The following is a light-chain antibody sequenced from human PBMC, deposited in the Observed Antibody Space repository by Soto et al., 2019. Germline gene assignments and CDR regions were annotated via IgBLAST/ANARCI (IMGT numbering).Light chain of an antibody. CDR3: QQYNNWPIT. V-gene: IGKV3-20*01. Sequence: ESVLTQSPGTLSLSPGERATLSCRASQSVSSSYLAWYQQKPGQAPRLLIYGASSRATGIPTRFSGSGSGTDFTLTISSLQSEDFAIYYCQQYNNWPITFGQGTRLEIK. CDR1: QSVSSSY. J-gene: IGKJ5*01. CDR2: GAS.